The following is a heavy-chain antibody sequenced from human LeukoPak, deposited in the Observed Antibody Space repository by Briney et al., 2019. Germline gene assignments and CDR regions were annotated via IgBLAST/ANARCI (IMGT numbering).Heavy chain of an antibody. CDR1: GFTFSSYG. CDR2: IRYDGSNK. V-gene: IGHV3-30*02. J-gene: IGHJ4*02. D-gene: IGHD3-22*01. Sequence: QPGGSLRLSCAASGFTFSSYGMHWVRQAPGKGLEWVAFIRYDGSNKYYADSVKGRFTISRDNSKNTLYLQMNSLRAEDTAVYYCAKGPYYYDNSGSDYWGQGTLVTVSS. CDR3: AKGPYYYDNSGSDY.